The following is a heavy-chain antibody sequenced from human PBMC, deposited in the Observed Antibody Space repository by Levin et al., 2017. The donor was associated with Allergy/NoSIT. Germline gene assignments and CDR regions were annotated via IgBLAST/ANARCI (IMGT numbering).Heavy chain of an antibody. D-gene: IGHD7-27*01. CDR3: ARSETGDDFDY. V-gene: IGHV4-31*03. CDR2: IYYSGST. J-gene: IGHJ4*02. CDR1: GGPISSGGYY. Sequence: SCTVSGGPISSGGYYWSWIRQHPGKGLEWIGYIYYSGSTYYNPSLKSRVTISVDTSKNQFSLKLSSVTAADTAVYYCARSETGDDFDYWGQGTLVTVSS.